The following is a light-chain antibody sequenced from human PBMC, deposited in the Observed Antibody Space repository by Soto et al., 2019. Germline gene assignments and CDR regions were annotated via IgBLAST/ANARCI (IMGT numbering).Light chain of an antibody. Sequence: QSVLTQPPSASGSPGQSVTISCTGTSSDIGGADYVSWFQQRPGKAPKLLTYEVSKRPSGVPDRFSASKSGNTASLTVSGLQADDEADYYCSSYAGSNNPYVFGTGTKGTVL. V-gene: IGLV2-8*01. J-gene: IGLJ1*01. CDR2: EVS. CDR3: SSYAGSNNPYV. CDR1: SSDIGGADY.